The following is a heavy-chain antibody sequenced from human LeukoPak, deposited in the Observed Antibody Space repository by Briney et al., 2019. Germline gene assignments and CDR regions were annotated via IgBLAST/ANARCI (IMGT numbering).Heavy chain of an antibody. V-gene: IGHV3-15*01. CDR1: GFTFSNAW. CDR2: IKSKTDGGTT. J-gene: IGHJ4*02. Sequence: GGSLRLSCAASGFTFSNAWMSWVRQAPGKGLEWVGRIKSKTDGGTTDYAAPVKGRFTISRDDSKNPLYLQMNSLKTEDTAVYYCTREGYCSSTSCYRDYWGQGTLVTVSS. CDR3: TREGYCSSTSCYRDY. D-gene: IGHD2-2*01.